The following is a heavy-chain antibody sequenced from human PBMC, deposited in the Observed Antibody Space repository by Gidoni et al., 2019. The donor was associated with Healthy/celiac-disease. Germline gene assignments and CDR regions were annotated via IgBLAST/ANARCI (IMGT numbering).Heavy chain of an antibody. CDR3: ARDGPHYYYYMDV. V-gene: IGHV3-53*01. CDR1: GFTVSSNY. Sequence: VSLRLSCAASGFTVSSNYMSWVRQAPGKGLEWVSVIYSGGSTYYADSVKGRFTISRDNSKNTLYLQMNSLRAEDTAVYYCARDGPHYYYYMDVWGKGTTVTVSS. CDR2: IYSGGST. J-gene: IGHJ6*03.